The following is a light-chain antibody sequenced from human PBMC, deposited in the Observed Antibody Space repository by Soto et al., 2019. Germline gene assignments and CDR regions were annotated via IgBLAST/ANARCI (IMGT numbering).Light chain of an antibody. J-gene: IGKJ3*01. V-gene: IGKV1-9*01. CDR1: QAIGSY. Sequence: IQLTQSPSSLSASVGDTVTITCRASQAIGSYFAWYQQRPGTAPQLLIYCASTLHSGVPSRFSGSGSGTDFTLTISSLQPEDFATYYCQQVDSYPRTFGPGTTVEI. CDR2: CAS. CDR3: QQVDSYPRT.